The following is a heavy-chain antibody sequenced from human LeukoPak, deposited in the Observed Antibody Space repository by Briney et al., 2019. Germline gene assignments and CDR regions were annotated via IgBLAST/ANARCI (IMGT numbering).Heavy chain of an antibody. Sequence: GGSLRLSCAASRFTFSDFYMSWIRQAPGKGLEWVANIKQDGSEEYYVDSVKGRFTISRDNAKNSLYLQMNSLRAEDTAVYYCARGRSGWYFWFDPWGQGTLVTVSS. D-gene: IGHD6-19*01. CDR3: ARGRSGWYFWFDP. CDR1: RFTFSDFY. V-gene: IGHV3-7*04. CDR2: IKQDGSEE. J-gene: IGHJ5*02.